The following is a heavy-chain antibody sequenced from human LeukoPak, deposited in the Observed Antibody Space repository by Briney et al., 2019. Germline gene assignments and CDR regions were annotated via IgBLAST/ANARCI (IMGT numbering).Heavy chain of an antibody. V-gene: IGHV3-74*01. CDR3: ARESNFGYYDFWSGGMVIPSDFDY. CDR2: INSDGSST. CDR1: GFTFSSYW. Sequence: TGGSLRLSCAASGFTFSSYWMHWVRQAPGKGLVWVSRINSDGSSTSYADSVKVRFTISRDNAKNTLYLQMNSLRAEDTAVYYCARESNFGYYDFWSGGMVIPSDFDYWGQGTLVTVSS. J-gene: IGHJ4*02. D-gene: IGHD3-3*01.